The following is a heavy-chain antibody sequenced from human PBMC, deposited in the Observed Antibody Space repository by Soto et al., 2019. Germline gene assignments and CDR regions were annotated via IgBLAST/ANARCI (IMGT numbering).Heavy chain of an antibody. J-gene: IGHJ4*02. CDR3: TTGFSDFWRRTFDY. CDR1: GFTFSNAW. D-gene: IGHD3-3*01. V-gene: IGHV3-15*01. Sequence: GGSLRLSCAPSGFTFSNAWMSWVRQAPGKGLKWVGRIKSKTDGGTTDYAAPVKGRFTISRDDSKNTLYLQMNSLKTEDTAVYYCTTGFSDFWRRTFDYWGQRTLVTVSS. CDR2: IKSKTDGGTT.